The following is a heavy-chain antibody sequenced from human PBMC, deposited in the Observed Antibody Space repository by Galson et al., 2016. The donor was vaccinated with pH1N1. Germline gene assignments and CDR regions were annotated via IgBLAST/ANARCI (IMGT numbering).Heavy chain of an antibody. V-gene: IGHV1-46*01. CDR1: GYSVTRYY. CDR2: IDPSDGTT. J-gene: IGHJ4*02. CDR3: ARRYYFDY. Sequence: SVKVSCKASGYSVTRYYMHWVRQAPGQGLEWMGIIDPSDGTTTYSQKFRGTITMTRDTPTNSVYMELSSLTSDDTAVYYCARRYYFDYWGQGTLITVSS.